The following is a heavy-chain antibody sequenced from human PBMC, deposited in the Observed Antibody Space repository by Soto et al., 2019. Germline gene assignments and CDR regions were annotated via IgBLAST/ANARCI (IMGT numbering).Heavy chain of an antibody. Sequence: QIQLVQSGAEVRKPGASVKVSCKASNYTFTNYGISWVRQAPGQGLEWRGWISAHNGDTKCAQIFLGRVTMTTDTSTTTASMELRSLQSDGTAVYFCARDSPEKLPDYDRSYPNTPFADWGQGTLVTVSS. CDR1: NYTFTNYG. CDR2: ISAHNGDT. D-gene: IGHD3-22*01. V-gene: IGHV1-18*01. J-gene: IGHJ4*02. CDR3: ARDSPEKLPDYDRSYPNTPFAD.